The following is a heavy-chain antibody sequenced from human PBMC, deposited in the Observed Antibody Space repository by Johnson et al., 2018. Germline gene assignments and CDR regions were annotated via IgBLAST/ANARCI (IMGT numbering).Heavy chain of an antibody. CDR3: ARAKTLYYYDSSNGMDV. Sequence: QVQLQQWGAGLLKPSETLSLTCAVYGGSFRGYYWSWIRQPPGKGLEWIGEINHSGSTNYNPSLTSRVTISVDTSKNQFSLKLSSVTAADTAVYYCARAKTLYYYDSSNGMDVWGQGTTVTVSS. J-gene: IGHJ6*02. CDR2: INHSGST. D-gene: IGHD3-22*01. CDR1: GGSFRGYY. V-gene: IGHV4-34*01.